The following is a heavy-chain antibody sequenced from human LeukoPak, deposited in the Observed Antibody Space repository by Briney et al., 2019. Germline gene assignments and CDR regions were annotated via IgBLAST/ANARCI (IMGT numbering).Heavy chain of an antibody. V-gene: IGHV3-11*06. D-gene: IGHD3-22*01. CDR2: IGSDNTYT. J-gene: IGHJ4*02. CDR1: GFTFNDYH. CDR3: ATSYFDSSGYLQYFDD. Sequence: GGSLRLSCAASGFTFNDYHMSWIRQAPGKGLEWVACIGSDNTYTDYADSVKGRFTISRDNPKKSLYLQMNSLRDEDTAVYYCATSYFDSSGYLQYFDDWGQGTLVTVSS.